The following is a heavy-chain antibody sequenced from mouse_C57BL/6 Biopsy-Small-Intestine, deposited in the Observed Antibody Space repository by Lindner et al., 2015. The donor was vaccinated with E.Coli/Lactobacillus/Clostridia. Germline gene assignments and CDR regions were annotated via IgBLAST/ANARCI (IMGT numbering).Heavy chain of an antibody. CDR3: ARVDEYYFDY. CDR2: IYPGGGYT. Sequence: VQLQESGAELVRPGTSVKMSCKASGYTFTNYWIGWTKQRPGHGLEWIGDIYPGGGYTNYNENFKGKATLTADKSSSTAYMQFTSLTSEDSAIYYCARVDEYYFDYWGQGTTLTVSS. J-gene: IGHJ2*01. V-gene: IGHV1-63*01. CDR1: GYTFTNYW.